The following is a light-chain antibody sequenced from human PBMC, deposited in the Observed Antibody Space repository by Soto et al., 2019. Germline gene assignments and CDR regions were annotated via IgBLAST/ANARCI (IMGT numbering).Light chain of an antibody. CDR2: SAS. Sequence: EIVLTQSPGTLSLSPGERATLSCRASQSGSGNFLGWYQQKRGQAPRLLIYSASARTGGTPDRFSGSGSGTDFTLTISRLEPEDFAVYYCQQYGSSPGAFGGGTKVEV. J-gene: IGKJ4*01. CDR1: QSGSGNF. V-gene: IGKV3-20*01. CDR3: QQYGSSPGA.